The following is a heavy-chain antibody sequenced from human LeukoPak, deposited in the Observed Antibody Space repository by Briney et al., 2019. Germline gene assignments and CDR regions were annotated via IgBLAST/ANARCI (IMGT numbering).Heavy chain of an antibody. J-gene: IGHJ4*02. CDR1: GFTVSSNS. Sequence: GSLRLSCAASGFTVSSNSMSWVRQASGKGLEWVSFIYSDNTHYSDSVKGRFTISRDNSKNTLYLQMNSLRAEDTAVYYCARRAGAYSHPYDYWGQGTLVTVSS. V-gene: IGHV3-53*01. CDR3: ARRAGAYSHPYDY. D-gene: IGHD4/OR15-4a*01. CDR2: IYSDNT.